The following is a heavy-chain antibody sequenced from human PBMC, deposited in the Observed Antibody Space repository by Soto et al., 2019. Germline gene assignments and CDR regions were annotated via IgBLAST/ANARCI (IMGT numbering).Heavy chain of an antibody. V-gene: IGHV1-8*01. D-gene: IGHD6-25*01. Sequence: EASVNVSCKASGYTFTTYDINWVRPAPGQGLEWMGWMNPSTGKAGYAQKFQGRVTMTRDNSISTAYMELSSLKSDDTALYYCARRKERSGPNYFDYWGQRTLVTISS. CDR3: ARRKERSGPNYFDY. CDR1: GYTFTTYD. CDR2: MNPSTGKA. J-gene: IGHJ4*02.